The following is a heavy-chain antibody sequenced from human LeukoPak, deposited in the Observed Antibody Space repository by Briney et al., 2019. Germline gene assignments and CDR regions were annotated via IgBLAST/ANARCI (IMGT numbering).Heavy chain of an antibody. D-gene: IGHD2-2*01. CDR2: ISGSGGST. V-gene: IGHV3-23*01. CDR3: AKDAFQFVVVPAATLNWFDP. CDR1: GFTFSSYA. J-gene: IGHJ5*02. Sequence: GGSLRLSCAASGFTFSSYAMSWVRQAPGKGLEWVSAISGSGGSTYYADSVKGRFTISRDNSKNTLYLQMNSLRAEDTAVYYCAKDAFQFVVVPAATLNWFDPWGQGTLVTVSS.